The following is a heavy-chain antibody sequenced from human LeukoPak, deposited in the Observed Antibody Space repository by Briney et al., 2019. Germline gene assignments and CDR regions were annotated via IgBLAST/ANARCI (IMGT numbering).Heavy chain of an antibody. D-gene: IGHD3-10*01. CDR3: AKPNTYYYGSGSYSINAFDI. CDR2: IIPIFGTA. J-gene: IGHJ3*02. Sequence: GASVKVSCKASGGTFSSYAISWVRQAPGQGLEWMGGIIPIFGTANYAQKFLGRVTITADKSTSTAYMELSSLRAEDTAVYYCAKPNTYYYGSGSYSINAFDIWGQGTMVTVSS. CDR1: GGTFSSYA. V-gene: IGHV1-69*06.